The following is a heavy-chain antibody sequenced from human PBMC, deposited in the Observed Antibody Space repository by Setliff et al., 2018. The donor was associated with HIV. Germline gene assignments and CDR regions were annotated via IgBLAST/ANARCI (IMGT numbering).Heavy chain of an antibody. Sequence: GGSLRLSCAASGFTFSSFWMTWVRQAPGKGLEWVANIKQDGSEKYYVDSVKGRFTISRDNAKNSLYLQMNSLRAEDTAVYYCARDESFSYYYYGMDVWGQGTTVTVSS. V-gene: IGHV3-7*01. CDR3: ARDESFSYYYYGMDV. CDR2: IKQDGSEK. J-gene: IGHJ6*02. CDR1: GFTFSSFW.